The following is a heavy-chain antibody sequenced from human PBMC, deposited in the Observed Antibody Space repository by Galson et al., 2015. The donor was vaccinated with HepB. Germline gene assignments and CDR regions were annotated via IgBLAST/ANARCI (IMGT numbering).Heavy chain of an antibody. D-gene: IGHD2/OR15-2a*01. CDR2: ISYDGSTK. J-gene: IGHJ4*02. CDR1: GFTFNNYG. V-gene: IGHV3-30*18. CDR3: AKDSSSIWPSYFDS. Sequence: SLRLSCAASGFTFNNYGMHWVRQAPGKGLEWVSVISYDGSTKYYADSVKGRFTISRDNSKNTLYLQMNSLRAEDTAVFYCAKDSSSIWPSYFDSWGQGTLVTVSS.